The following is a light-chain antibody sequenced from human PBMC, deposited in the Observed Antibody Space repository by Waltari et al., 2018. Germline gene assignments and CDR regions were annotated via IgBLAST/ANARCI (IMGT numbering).Light chain of an antibody. CDR2: EVS. CDR1: SCDVGGYNY. Sequence: QSALTQPASVSGSPGQSITISCTGTSCDVGGYNYVSWYQQHPGKAPKLMISEVSKRPSGVSNRFTGTKSDNPASLTISGLHAEDEADYFCSSYTSSSTWVFGGGTKLTVL. J-gene: IGLJ3*02. V-gene: IGLV2-14*01. CDR3: SSYTSSSTWV.